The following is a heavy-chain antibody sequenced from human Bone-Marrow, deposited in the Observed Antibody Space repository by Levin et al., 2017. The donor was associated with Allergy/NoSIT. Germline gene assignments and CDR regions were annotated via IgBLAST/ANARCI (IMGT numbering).Heavy chain of an antibody. CDR1: GGSISTYF. Sequence: SQTLSLTCTVSGGSISTYFWHWIRPSPGRGLEWIGHIHEIGSTKYNPSLKSRVTISLDTSKNQFSLRLTSVTPADTAVYYCVGGWAPGGDSNASLNYWGQGNRVTVS. V-gene: IGHV4-59*01. CDR3: VGGWAPGGDSNASLNY. J-gene: IGHJ4*02. CDR2: IHEIGST. D-gene: IGHD4-23*01.